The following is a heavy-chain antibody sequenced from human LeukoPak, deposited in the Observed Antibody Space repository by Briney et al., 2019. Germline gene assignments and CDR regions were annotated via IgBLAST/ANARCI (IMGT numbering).Heavy chain of an antibody. J-gene: IGHJ5*02. D-gene: IGHD2-2*01. CDR3: ARGHCSSTSCSRNWFDP. CDR2: IYTSGST. Sequence: TPSETLSLTCTVSGGSISSYYWSWIRQPAGKGLEWIGRIYTSGSTNYNPSLKSRVTMSVDTSKNQFSLKLSSVTAADTAVYYCARGHCSSTSCSRNWFDPWGQGTLVTVSS. V-gene: IGHV4-4*07. CDR1: GGSISSYY.